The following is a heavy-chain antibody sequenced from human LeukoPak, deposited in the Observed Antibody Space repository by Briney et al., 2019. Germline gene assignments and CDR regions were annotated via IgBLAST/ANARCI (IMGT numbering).Heavy chain of an antibody. CDR3: ASPFYSNYDPFDY. V-gene: IGHV3-21*01. D-gene: IGHD4-11*01. CDR2: ITSSNYI. J-gene: IGHJ4*02. Sequence: GGSLRLSCAASGFTFSSYNMNWVHQAPGKGLEWVSSITSSNYIYYADSVKGRFTISRDNAKNSLYLQMNSLRAEDTAVYYCASPFYSNYDPFDYWGQGTLVTVSS. CDR1: GFTFSSYN.